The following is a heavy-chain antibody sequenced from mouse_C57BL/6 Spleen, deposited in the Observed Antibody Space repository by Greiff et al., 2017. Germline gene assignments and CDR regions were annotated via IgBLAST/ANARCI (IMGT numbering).Heavy chain of an antibody. J-gene: IGHJ2*01. CDR3: ARGTAQATLDY. CDR2: IDPSDSYT. V-gene: IGHV1-50*01. CDR1: GYTFTSYW. Sequence: VQLQQPGAELVKPGASVKLSCTASGYTFTSYWMQWVKQRPGQGLEWIGEIDPSDSYTNYNQKFKGKATLTVDTSSSTAYMQLSSLTSEDSAVYYCARGTAQATLDYWGQGTTLTVSS. D-gene: IGHD3-2*02.